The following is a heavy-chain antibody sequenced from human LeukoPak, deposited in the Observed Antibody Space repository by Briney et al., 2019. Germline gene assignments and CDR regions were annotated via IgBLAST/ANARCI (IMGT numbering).Heavy chain of an antibody. J-gene: IGHJ3*02. CDR2: IYNSGST. Sequence: SETLSLTCTVSGDSISSYYWSWIRKSPGKELEWIGYIYNSGSTTYNPSLKSRVTISVGTSKNQFSLKLNSVTAADTAVYYCATSRNAAPKLWALGIWGQGTMVTVSS. CDR1: GDSISSYY. CDR3: ATSRNAAPKLWALGI. D-gene: IGHD2-15*01. V-gene: IGHV4-59*08.